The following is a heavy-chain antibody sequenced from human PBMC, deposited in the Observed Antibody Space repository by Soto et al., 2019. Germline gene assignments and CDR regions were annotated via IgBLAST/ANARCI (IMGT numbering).Heavy chain of an antibody. CDR1: GDTFKNCV. Sequence: QVQVVQSGVEVRRPGSSVKVSCKASGDTFKNCVISWVRQAPGQGLEWMGGIIPLFGPTDSAQRFQGRLTITTDESTTTAYMELSRLRSEDTATYYCAAELGFGKLSVVWGQGTTVIVYS. V-gene: IGHV1-69*01. CDR3: AAELGFGKLSVV. D-gene: IGHD3-10*01. J-gene: IGHJ6*02. CDR2: IIPLFGPT.